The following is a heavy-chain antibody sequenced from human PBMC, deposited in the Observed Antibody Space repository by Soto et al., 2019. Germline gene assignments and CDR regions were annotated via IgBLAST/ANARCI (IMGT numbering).Heavy chain of an antibody. Sequence: GESLKISCKGSGYSFTSYWIGWVRQMPGKGLEWMGIIYPGDSDTRYSPSFQGQVTISADKSISTAYLQWSSLKASDTAMYYCARCFYDSSGYPRPDAFDMWGQGTMHNVSS. V-gene: IGHV5-51*01. CDR3: ARCFYDSSGYPRPDAFDM. J-gene: IGHJ3*02. CDR1: GYSFTSYW. CDR2: IYPGDSDT. D-gene: IGHD3-22*01.